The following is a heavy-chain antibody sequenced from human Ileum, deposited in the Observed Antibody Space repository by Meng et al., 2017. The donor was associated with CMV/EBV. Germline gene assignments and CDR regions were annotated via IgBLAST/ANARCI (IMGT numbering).Heavy chain of an antibody. Sequence: WVDSGFTFRSYAMPWVRQVPGKGLGWVSLISNSGDSTYYADSVKGRFTISRDNSKNTLFLQMNSLRDEDTAIYYCGKDGGNLWILWDYWGQGTLVTVSS. CDR2: ISNSGDST. D-gene: IGHD5-18*01. V-gene: IGHV3-23*01. CDR1: GFTFRSYA. CDR3: GKDGGNLWILWDY. J-gene: IGHJ4*02.